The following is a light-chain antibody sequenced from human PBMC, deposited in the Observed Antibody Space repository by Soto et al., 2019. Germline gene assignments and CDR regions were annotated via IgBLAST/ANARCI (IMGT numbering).Light chain of an antibody. CDR2: LGS. Sequence: GRTKRQLSLPVTPGEPASICCRSSQSLLHRNGYNYLDCYLQKPGQSPQLLIYLGSNRASGVPDRFSGSGSGTDFTLKISRVEAEDVGVYYCMQALQTPQDSLTFGGGTKVEIK. J-gene: IGKJ4*01. CDR1: QSLLHRNGYNY. CDR3: MQALQTPQDSLT. V-gene: IGKV2-28*01.